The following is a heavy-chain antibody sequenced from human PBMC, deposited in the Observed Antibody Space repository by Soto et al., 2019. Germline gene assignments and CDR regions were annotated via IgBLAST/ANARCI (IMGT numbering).Heavy chain of an antibody. V-gene: IGHV4-39*01. CDR3: ARLGVTMVRGVLVDTAMVRDY. D-gene: IGHD5-18*01. CDR1: GGSISSSSYY. J-gene: IGHJ4*02. CDR2: IYYSGST. Sequence: SETLSLTCTVSGGSISSSSYYWGWIRQPPGKGLEWIGSIYYSGSTYYNPSLKSRVTISVDTSKNQFSLKLSSVTAADTAVYYCARLGVTMVRGVLVDTAMVRDYWGQGTLVTVSS.